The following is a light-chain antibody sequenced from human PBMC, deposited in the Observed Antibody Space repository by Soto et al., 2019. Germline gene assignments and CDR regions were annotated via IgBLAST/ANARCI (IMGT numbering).Light chain of an antibody. CDR3: QQLNSYPYT. CDR1: QGISSY. CDR2: AAS. Sequence: DIQLTQSPSFLSASVGDRVTITCRASQGISSYLAWYQQKPGKAPKLLIYAASTLQSGVPSRVSGSGSGTEFTLTIRSLQPEDFATYYCQQLNSYPYTFGQGTKLEIK. J-gene: IGKJ2*01. V-gene: IGKV1-9*01.